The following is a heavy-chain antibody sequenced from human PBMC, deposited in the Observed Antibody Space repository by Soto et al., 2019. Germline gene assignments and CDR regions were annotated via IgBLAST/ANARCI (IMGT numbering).Heavy chain of an antibody. D-gene: IGHD3-3*01. CDR2: ISAYNGNT. Sequence: ASVKVSCKASGYTFTSYGISWVRQAPGQGLEWMGWISAYNGNTNYAQKLQGRVTMTTDTSTSTAYMELRSLRSDDTAVYYCARSGDYDFWSGYQYYYYGMDVWGQGTTVTVSS. J-gene: IGHJ6*02. CDR3: ARSGDYDFWSGYQYYYYGMDV. V-gene: IGHV1-18*01. CDR1: GYTFTSYG.